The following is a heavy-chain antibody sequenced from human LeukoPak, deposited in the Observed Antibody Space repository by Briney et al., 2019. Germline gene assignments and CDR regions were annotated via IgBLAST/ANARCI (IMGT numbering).Heavy chain of an antibody. CDR1: GGSISSSSYY. Sequence: SETLSLTCTVSGGSISSSSYYWGWIRQPPGKGLEWIGQINHSGSTNYNPSLKSRVTISVDTSKNHFSLKLSSVTAADTAVYYCARVYSVYYGMDVWGQGTTVTVSS. V-gene: IGHV4-39*02. D-gene: IGHD2-21*01. J-gene: IGHJ6*02. CDR2: INHSGST. CDR3: ARVYSVYYGMDV.